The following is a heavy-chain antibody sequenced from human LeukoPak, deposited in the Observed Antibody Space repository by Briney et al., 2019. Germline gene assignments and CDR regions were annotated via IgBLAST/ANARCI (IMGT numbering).Heavy chain of an antibody. CDR3: ARDSSGYYYAARKTLDY. V-gene: IGHV4-34*01. CDR1: GGSFSGYY. D-gene: IGHD3-22*01. Sequence: SETLSLTCAVYGGSFSGYYWSWIRQPPGKGLEWIGEINHSGSTNYNPSLKSRVTISVDTSKNQFSLKLSSVTAADTAAYYCARDSSGYYYAARKTLDYWGQGTLVTVSS. CDR2: INHSGST. J-gene: IGHJ4*02.